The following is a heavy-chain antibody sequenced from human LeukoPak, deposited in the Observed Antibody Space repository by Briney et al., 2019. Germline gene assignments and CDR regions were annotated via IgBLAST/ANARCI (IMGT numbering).Heavy chain of an antibody. D-gene: IGHD1-7*01. CDR1: GGSFSSYN. CDR3: ARSDARNSEGGIDY. V-gene: IGHV1-69*05. CDR2: IIPVFGMP. J-gene: IGHJ4*02. Sequence: SVKVSCKTSGGSFSSYNISWVRRAPEQGLEWMGGIIPVFGMPNYAQKFQGRLTLTTDESTGTAYMELGGLTSDDTAVYYCARSDARNSEGGIDYWGQGTLVIVSS.